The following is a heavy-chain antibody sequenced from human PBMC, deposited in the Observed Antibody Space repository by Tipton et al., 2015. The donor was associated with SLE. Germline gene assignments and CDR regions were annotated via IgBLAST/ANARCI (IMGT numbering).Heavy chain of an antibody. CDR3: ARPGGEGLSNDAFDI. CDR1: GGSFSGYY. D-gene: IGHD3-16*01. J-gene: IGHJ3*02. CDR2: INHSGST. Sequence: TLSLTCAVYGGSFSGYYWSWIRQPPGKGLEWIGEINHSGSTNYNPSLKSRVTISVDTSKNQFSLKLSSVTAADTAVYYCARPGGEGLSNDAFDIWGQGTMVTVSS. V-gene: IGHV4-34*01.